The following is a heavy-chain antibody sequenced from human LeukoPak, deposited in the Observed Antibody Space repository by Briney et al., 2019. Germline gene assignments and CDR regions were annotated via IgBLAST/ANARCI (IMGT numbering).Heavy chain of an antibody. Sequence: GGSLRLSCAASGSTFSSYGMHWVRQAPGKGLEWVAVIWYDGSNKYYADSVKGRFTISRDNSKNTLYLQMNSLRAEDTAVYYCAREAYYDFWSGYYWFDPWGQGTLVTVSS. CDR3: AREAYYDFWSGYYWFDP. V-gene: IGHV3-33*01. D-gene: IGHD3-3*01. CDR2: IWYDGSNK. CDR1: GSTFSSYG. J-gene: IGHJ5*02.